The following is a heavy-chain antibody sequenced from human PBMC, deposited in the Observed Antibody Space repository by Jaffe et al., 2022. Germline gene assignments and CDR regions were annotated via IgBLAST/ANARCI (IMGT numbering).Heavy chain of an antibody. Sequence: QLQLQESGPGLVKPSETLSLTCTVSGGSISSGSYYWSWIRQPPGKGLEWIGSIYYSGSTYYNPSLKSRVTMSVDTSKNQFSLKVNSVTAADTAVYYCARQEQSNLDFQFDYWGQGTLVTVSS. D-gene: IGHD1-1*01. J-gene: IGHJ4*02. CDR3: ARQEQSNLDFQFDY. CDR2: IYYSGST. V-gene: IGHV4-39*01. CDR1: GGSISSGSYY.